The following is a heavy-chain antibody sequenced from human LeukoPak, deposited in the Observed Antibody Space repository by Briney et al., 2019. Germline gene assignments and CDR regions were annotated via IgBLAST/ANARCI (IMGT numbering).Heavy chain of an antibody. D-gene: IGHD5-12*01. CDR3: ARDETGIVATDS. CDR2: INPNSGGT. CDR1: GYTFTGYY. V-gene: IGHV1-2*02. J-gene: IGHJ4*02. Sequence: ASVKVSCKASGYTFTGYYMHWVRQAPGQGLEWMGWINPNSGGTNYAQKFQGRVTMTRDTSISTAYMELSRLRSDDTAVYYCARDETGIVATDSWGQGTLVTVSS.